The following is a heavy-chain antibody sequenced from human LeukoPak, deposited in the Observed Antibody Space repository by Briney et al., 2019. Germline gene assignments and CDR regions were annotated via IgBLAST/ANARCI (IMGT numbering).Heavy chain of an antibody. D-gene: IGHD3-3*01. Sequence: PGGSLELSWAASGFPFSSHWMHGVRQAPGKGLVWVSRINRDGSITTHAASVRGQFTISRDNAKSTLYLQMNSLRAEDTAVYYCASSTQISKHADYWGQGALVTVSS. CDR2: INRDGSIT. V-gene: IGHV3-74*01. J-gene: IGHJ4*02. CDR3: ASSTQISKHADY. CDR1: GFPFSSHW.